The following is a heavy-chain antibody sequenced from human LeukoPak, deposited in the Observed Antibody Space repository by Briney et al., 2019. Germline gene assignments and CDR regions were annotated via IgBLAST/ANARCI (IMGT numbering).Heavy chain of an antibody. CDR2: ISSGGST. Sequence: KPSETLSLTCTVSGGSISSSGYYWGWLRQPPGKGLEWIGSISSGGSTHYIPSLKSRVTISVDTSKNQFSLKLSSVTAADTAVYYCARRSYDGSGYYYVDYWGQGTLVTVSS. CDR3: ARRSYDGSGYYYVDY. V-gene: IGHV4-39*01. J-gene: IGHJ4*02. CDR1: GGSISSSGYY. D-gene: IGHD3-22*01.